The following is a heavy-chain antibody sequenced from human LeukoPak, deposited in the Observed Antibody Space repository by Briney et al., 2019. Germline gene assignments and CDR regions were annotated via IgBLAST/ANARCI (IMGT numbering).Heavy chain of an antibody. CDR2: ISAYNGNT. CDR3: ARDQLRVVELDLFAR. CDR1: VCTFTSYG. V-gene: IGHV1-18*01. J-gene: IGHJ5*01. D-gene: IGHD3-10*01. Sequence: ASVTVSRKASVCTFTSYGISWVRQAPGQGREWMGWISAYNGNTNYAQKLQGGDTMTTDKPTSQDYVDLRGQTFDDTAGHYFARDQLRVVELDLFARWRQGSLVTVSS.